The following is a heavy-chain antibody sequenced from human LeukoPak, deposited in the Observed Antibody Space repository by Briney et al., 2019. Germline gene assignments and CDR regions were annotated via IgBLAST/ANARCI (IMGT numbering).Heavy chain of an antibody. CDR2: MNPNSGNT. D-gene: IGHD3-3*01. Sequence: ASVTVSFKASGYTFSSYDINWVRQATGQGLEWMGYMNPNSGNTGYAQNLQGRVTITRNTSISTAYMELSSLRSEDTAVYYCARGSNVVTIFGVVPNWFDPWGQGTLVTASS. CDR3: ARGSNVVTIFGVVPNWFDP. J-gene: IGHJ5*02. V-gene: IGHV1-8*01. CDR1: GYTFSSYD.